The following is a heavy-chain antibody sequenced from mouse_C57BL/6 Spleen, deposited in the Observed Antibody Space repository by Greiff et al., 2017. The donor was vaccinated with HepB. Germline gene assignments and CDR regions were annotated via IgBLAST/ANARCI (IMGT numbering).Heavy chain of an antibody. CDR2: ILPGSGST. CDR1: GYTFTGYW. V-gene: IGHV1-9*01. J-gene: IGHJ1*03. D-gene: IGHD1-1*01. CDR3: ATAYGSSSYWYFDV. Sequence: QVQLQQSGAELMKPGASVKLSCKATGYTFTGYWIEWVKQRPGHGLEWIGEILPGSGSTNYTEKFKGKATFTADTSSNTAYMQLSSLTTEDSAIYDCATAYGSSSYWYFDVWGTGTTVTVSS.